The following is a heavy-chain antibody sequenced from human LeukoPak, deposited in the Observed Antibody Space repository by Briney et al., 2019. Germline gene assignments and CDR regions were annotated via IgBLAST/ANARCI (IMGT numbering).Heavy chain of an antibody. CDR2: IKHDGSGT. CDR3: ATGNWGGSGY. D-gene: IGHD2-21*01. J-gene: IGHJ4*02. V-gene: IGHV3-7*01. Sequence: GGSLRLSCAASGFIFGSFWMDWVRQAPGQGLEWVASIKHDGSGTHYVDSVRGRFTISRGNAKSSVSLQMNSLRAEDAAVYFCATGNWGGSGYWGQGTLVTVSS. CDR1: GFIFGSFW.